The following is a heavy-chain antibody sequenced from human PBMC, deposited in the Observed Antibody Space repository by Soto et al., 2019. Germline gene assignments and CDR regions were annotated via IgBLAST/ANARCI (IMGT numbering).Heavy chain of an antibody. D-gene: IGHD6-19*01. V-gene: IGHV5-51*01. CDR3: ARRIAVAGTQSYRSHNWFDP. Sequence: GESLKISCKGSGYSFTSYWIGWVRQMPGKGLEWMGIIYPGDSDTRYSPSFQGQVTISADKSISTAYLQWSSLKASDTAMYYCARRIAVAGTQSYRSHNWFDPWGQGTLVTVSS. CDR2: IYPGDSDT. CDR1: GYSFTSYW. J-gene: IGHJ5*02.